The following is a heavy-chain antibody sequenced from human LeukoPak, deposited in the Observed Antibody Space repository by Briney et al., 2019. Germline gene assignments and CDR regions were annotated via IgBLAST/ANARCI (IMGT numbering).Heavy chain of an antibody. CDR2: FDPEDGET. J-gene: IGHJ5*02. Sequence: ASVKVSCKVSGYTLTELSMHWVRQAPGKGLEWMGGFDPEDGETIYAQKFQGRVTMTEDTSIDTAYMELSSLRSEDTAVYYCATPRGYYDNLTGYSSFDPWGQGTLVTVSS. CDR3: ATPRGYYDNLTGYSSFDP. CDR1: GYTLTELS. D-gene: IGHD3-9*01. V-gene: IGHV1-24*01.